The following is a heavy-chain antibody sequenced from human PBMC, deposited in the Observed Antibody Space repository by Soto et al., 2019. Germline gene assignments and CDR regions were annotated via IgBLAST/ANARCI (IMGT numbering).Heavy chain of an antibody. J-gene: IGHJ5*02. Sequence: QVQLVQSGAEVKKPGSSVKVSCKASGGTFSSYAISWVRQAPGQGLEWMGGIIPIFGTANYAQKFQGRVTITADESTSTAYMELSSLRSEDTAVYYCARDGMAAAGTHPRYNWFDPWGQGTLVTVSS. CDR2: IIPIFGTA. CDR3: ARDGMAAAGTHPRYNWFDP. CDR1: GGTFSSYA. D-gene: IGHD6-13*01. V-gene: IGHV1-69*12.